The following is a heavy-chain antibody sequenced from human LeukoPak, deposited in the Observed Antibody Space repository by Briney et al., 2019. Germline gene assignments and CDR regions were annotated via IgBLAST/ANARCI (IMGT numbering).Heavy chain of an antibody. CDR3: VRDRGTYRPIDY. V-gene: IGHV3-30*02. J-gene: IGHJ4*02. CDR2: IRYDGSNK. Sequence: GGSLRLSCAAFGFTFSSYGMHWVRQAPGKGLEWVAFIRYDGSNKYYADSVKGRFTISRDNAQNSLYLQTNSLRAEDTAIYYCVRDRGTYRPIDYWGQGTLVTVSS. CDR1: GFTFSSYG. D-gene: IGHD1-26*01.